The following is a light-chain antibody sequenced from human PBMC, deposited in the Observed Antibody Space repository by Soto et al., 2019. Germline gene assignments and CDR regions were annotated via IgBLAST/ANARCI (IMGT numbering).Light chain of an antibody. Sequence: DVVMTQSPLSLPVTLGQPASISCRSSQSLVYSDGNAYLSWFQQRPGQSPRRLIYRTSNRDSGVPDRFSGSGSGTDFTLRINRVEAEDVGGYYCLQGTIWPPTFGRGTKVEIK. J-gene: IGKJ1*01. CDR3: LQGTIWPPT. CDR2: RTS. CDR1: QSLVYSDGNAY. V-gene: IGKV2-30*01.